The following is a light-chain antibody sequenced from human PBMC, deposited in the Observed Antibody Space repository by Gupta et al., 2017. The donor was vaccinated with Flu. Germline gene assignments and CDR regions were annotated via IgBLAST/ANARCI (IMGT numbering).Light chain of an antibody. V-gene: IGLV8-61*01. J-gene: IGLJ3*02. CDR2: STN. CDR1: SGSVSTSNY. Sequence: QTVVTQEPSFSVSPGGTVTLTCGLSSGSVSTSNYPSWYQQTPGQAPRTLIYSTNIRSSGVPDRFSGSIIGNKAALTITGAQAEDEADFYCLLYMGSALNWVFGGGTKLTVL. CDR3: LLYMGSALNWV.